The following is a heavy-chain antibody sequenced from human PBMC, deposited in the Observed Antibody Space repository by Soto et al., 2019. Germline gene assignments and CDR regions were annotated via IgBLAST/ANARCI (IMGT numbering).Heavy chain of an antibody. CDR2: IWYDGSNK. V-gene: IGHV3-33*01. D-gene: IGHD5-18*01. J-gene: IGHJ6*02. CDR1: GFTCSSYG. CDR3: ARISLKRGYSYGNPYYYYYYGMDV. Sequence: GGSLRLSCAASGFTCSSYGMHWVRQAPGKGLEWVAVIWYDGSNKYYADSVKGRFTISRDNSKNTLYLQMNSLRAEDTAVYYCARISLKRGYSYGNPYYYYYYGMDVWGQGTTVTVSS.